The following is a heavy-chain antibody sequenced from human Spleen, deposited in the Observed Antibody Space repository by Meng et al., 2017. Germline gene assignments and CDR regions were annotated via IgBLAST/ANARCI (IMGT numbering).Heavy chain of an antibody. Sequence: GESLKNSCAASGFTFSSYDMHWVRQAPGKGLEWVSSISSISSDIYYADSVKGRFTISRDNAKNSLYLQMNSLRAEDTAVYYCARSNSIYGDYGLVWGQGTLVTVSS. D-gene: IGHD4-17*01. J-gene: IGHJ4*02. CDR1: GFTFSSYD. CDR3: ARSNSIYGDYGLV. V-gene: IGHV3-21*01. CDR2: ISSISSDI.